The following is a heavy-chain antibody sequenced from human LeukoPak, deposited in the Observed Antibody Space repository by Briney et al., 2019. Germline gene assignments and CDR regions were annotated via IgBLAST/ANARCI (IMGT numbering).Heavy chain of an antibody. CDR2: INHSGST. V-gene: IGHV4-39*07. Sequence: PSETLSLTCTVSGGSISSSSYNWGWIRQPPGKGLEWIGSINHSGSTYYKPSLKSRVTISVDTSKNQFSLKLSSVTAADTAVYFCARGPYSYDSSGAFDIWGQGTMVTVSS. CDR1: GGSISSSSYN. J-gene: IGHJ3*02. D-gene: IGHD3-22*01. CDR3: ARGPYSYDSSGAFDI.